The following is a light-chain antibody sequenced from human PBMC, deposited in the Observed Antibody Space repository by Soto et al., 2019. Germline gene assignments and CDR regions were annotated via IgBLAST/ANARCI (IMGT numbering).Light chain of an antibody. CDR3: QQYRMSPNT. J-gene: IGKJ5*01. CDR1: QSVSSSY. Sequence: DIVLTQSPGTLSLSPGERATLSCRASQSVSSSYVAWYQQKPGQAPRLLIYGASSRATGIPDRFSGSGSGTDFSLTIRGLKPEDFAVYYCQQYRMSPNTFGQGTRL. V-gene: IGKV3-20*01. CDR2: GAS.